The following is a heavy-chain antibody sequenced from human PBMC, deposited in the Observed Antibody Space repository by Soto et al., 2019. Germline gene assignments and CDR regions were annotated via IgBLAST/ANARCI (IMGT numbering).Heavy chain of an antibody. CDR2: VSPDHNNA. CDR1: GYTFTDSD. D-gene: IGHD5-12*01. Sequence: QVQVLQSGAEVKKPGATVKVSCKTSGYTFTDSDVNWVREAPGHGLEWMGWVSPDHNNAHYAQKLQRSVTMTTKNSINTAYMVLDRLVFEYTGVYYCAVATGYWGQGSMVTVSS. J-gene: IGHJ4*02. CDR3: AVATGY. V-gene: IGHV1-8*02.